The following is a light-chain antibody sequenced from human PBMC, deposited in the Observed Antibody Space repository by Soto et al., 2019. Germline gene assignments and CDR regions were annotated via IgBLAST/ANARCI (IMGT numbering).Light chain of an antibody. CDR1: SSDVGGYNY. CDR2: DVS. V-gene: IGLV2-14*01. J-gene: IGLJ3*02. Sequence: QSALTQPASVSGSPGQSITISCTGTSSDVGGYNYVSWYQQHPGKAPKLMIYDVSNRPSGVSNRFSGSKSGNTASLTISGLQAEDEADYYCSSYISSSLGWVFGGGTKLTVL. CDR3: SSYISSSLGWV.